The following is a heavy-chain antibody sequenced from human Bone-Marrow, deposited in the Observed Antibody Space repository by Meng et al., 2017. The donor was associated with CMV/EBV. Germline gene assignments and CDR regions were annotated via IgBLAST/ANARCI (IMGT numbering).Heavy chain of an antibody. D-gene: IGHD3-3*01. CDR1: GFTFSRYD. CDR3: VRDTWSYFDY. V-gene: IGHV3-30*03. CDR2: IAHDSTNA. Sequence: LSCGDSGFTFSRYDRHWGRQAPGKGMEWVAVIAHDSTNAFFADSVKGRFTVSRDNSKNTLYLQMDSLGPEDTAVYYCVRDTWSYFDYWGQGTLVTVSS. J-gene: IGHJ4*02.